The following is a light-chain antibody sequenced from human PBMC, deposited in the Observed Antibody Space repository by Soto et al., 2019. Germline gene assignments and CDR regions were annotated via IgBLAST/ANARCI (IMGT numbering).Light chain of an antibody. CDR1: GRDVGSCDL. V-gene: IGLV2-23*03. CDR2: EGS. Sequence: QSALTQPASVSGSPGQSITISCTGAGRDVGSCDLVSWYQQHPGKVPKLIIYEGSQRPSGVSDRFSGSRSGNTASLTISTLQPEDEADYSCCSFAGGATFVFGGGTKVTVL. J-gene: IGLJ3*02. CDR3: CSFAGGATFV.